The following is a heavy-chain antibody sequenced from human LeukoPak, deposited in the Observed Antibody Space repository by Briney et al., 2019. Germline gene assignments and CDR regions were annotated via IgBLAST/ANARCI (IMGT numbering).Heavy chain of an antibody. Sequence: PSETLSLTCAVYGGSFSGYYWSWIRQPPGKGLEWIGEINNSGSTNYNPSLKSRVTISVDTSKNQFSLKLSSVTAADTAVYYCARVGTTQRRYYDSSGYYFNSETDAFDIWGQGTMVTVSS. CDR3: ARVGTTQRRYYDSSGYYFNSETDAFDI. CDR1: GGSFSGYY. CDR2: INNSGST. D-gene: IGHD3-22*01. V-gene: IGHV4-34*01. J-gene: IGHJ3*02.